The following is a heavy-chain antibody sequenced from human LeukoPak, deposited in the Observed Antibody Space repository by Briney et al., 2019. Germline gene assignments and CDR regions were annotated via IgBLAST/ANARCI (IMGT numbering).Heavy chain of an antibody. CDR1: GFTVNSKY. Sequence: PGGSLRLSCAASGFTVNSKYMTWVRQAPGKGLEWVSVINTAGTTYYAHSVKGRFSSSRDNCKNTLYLQRNALRTEDTAVYYCARLNYSYYYGMDVWGQGATVTVSS. CDR2: INTAGTT. J-gene: IGHJ6*02. CDR3: ARLNYSYYYGMDV. V-gene: IGHV3-66*02.